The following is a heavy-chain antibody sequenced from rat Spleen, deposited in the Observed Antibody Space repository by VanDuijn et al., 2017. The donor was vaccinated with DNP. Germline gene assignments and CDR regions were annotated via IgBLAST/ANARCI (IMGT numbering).Heavy chain of an antibody. CDR1: GFNFNDYW. CDR3: VRQGYGMDV. J-gene: IGHJ4*01. V-gene: IGHV4-2*01. CDR2: INKDSTTM. Sequence: EVKLVESGGGLVQPGRSLKLSCVVSGFNFNDYWMAWVRQAPGKGLEWIGEINKDSTTMNYTPSLKDKFTISRDNAQNTLYLQMSKLGSEDTAIYYCVRQGYGMDVWGQGTSVTVSS.